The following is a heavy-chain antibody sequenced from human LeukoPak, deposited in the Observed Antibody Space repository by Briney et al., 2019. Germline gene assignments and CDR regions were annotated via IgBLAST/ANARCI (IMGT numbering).Heavy chain of an antibody. Sequence: GGSLRLSCAASGFTFSSYWMSWVRQAPGKGLEWVGRTRNKANSYTTEYAAPVKGRFTISRDDSKNSLYLQMNSLKTEDTAVYYCARSIVAGSFDYWGQGTLVTVSS. CDR2: TRNKANSYTT. CDR1: GFTFSSYW. CDR3: ARSIVAGSFDY. J-gene: IGHJ4*02. V-gene: IGHV3-72*01. D-gene: IGHD6-19*01.